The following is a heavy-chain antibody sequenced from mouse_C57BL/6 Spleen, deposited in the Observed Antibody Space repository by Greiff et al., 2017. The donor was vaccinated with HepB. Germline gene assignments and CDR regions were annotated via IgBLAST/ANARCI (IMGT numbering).Heavy chain of an antibody. CDR1: GYAFSSSW. D-gene: IGHD2-3*01. CDR2: IYPGDGDT. CDR3: ARSGGDGYYRNYAMDY. J-gene: IGHJ4*01. Sequence: QVQLQQSGPELVKPGASVKISCKASGYAFSSSWMNWVKQRPGKGLEWIGRIYPGDGDTNYNGKFKGKATLTADKSSSTAYMQLSSLTSEDSAVYFCARSGGDGYYRNYAMDYWGQGTSVTVSS. V-gene: IGHV1-82*01.